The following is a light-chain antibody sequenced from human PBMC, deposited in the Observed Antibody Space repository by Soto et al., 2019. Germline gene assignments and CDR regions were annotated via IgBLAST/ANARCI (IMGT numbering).Light chain of an antibody. V-gene: IGKV3-20*01. CDR1: QTVNSYY. CDR3: QQYSSSPIT. Sequence: ENVLAQSPGTLSLSPGERATLSCRASQTVNSYYLTWYQQKPGQAPRLLIYGTFTRATGIPDRFTGSGSGTDFTLTISRLEPEDFAVYYCQQYSSSPITFGGGTKVEMK. J-gene: IGKJ4*01. CDR2: GTF.